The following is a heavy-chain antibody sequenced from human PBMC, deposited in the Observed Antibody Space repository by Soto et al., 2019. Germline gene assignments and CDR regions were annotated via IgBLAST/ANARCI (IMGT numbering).Heavy chain of an antibody. Sequence: QVQLVQSGAEVKKPGSSVKVSCKAYGGTFSSYAISWVRQAPGQGLEWMGGIIPISGTANYAQKFQGRVTITADESTSTVYMVLGSVRSEDTAVYFCARSQGSSISLVIYYDYYYGMDVWGQGTTVTVSS. CDR1: GGTFSSYA. D-gene: IGHD2-2*01. CDR3: ARSQGSSISLVIYYDYYYGMDV. V-gene: IGHV1-69*01. CDR2: IIPISGTA. J-gene: IGHJ6*02.